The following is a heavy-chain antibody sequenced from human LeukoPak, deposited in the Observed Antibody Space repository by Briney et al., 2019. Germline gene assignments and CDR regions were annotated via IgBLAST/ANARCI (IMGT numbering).Heavy chain of an antibody. Sequence: TGGSLRLSCAASGFTFSSYSMNWVRQAPGKGLEWVSSISSSSSYIYYADSVKGRFTISRDNAKNSLYLQMNSLRAEDTAVYYCARDLVIEPTGDWFDPWGQGTLVIVSS. CDR3: ARDLVIEPTGDWFDP. D-gene: IGHD2/OR15-2a*01. CDR1: GFTFSSYS. V-gene: IGHV3-21*01. CDR2: ISSSSSYI. J-gene: IGHJ5*02.